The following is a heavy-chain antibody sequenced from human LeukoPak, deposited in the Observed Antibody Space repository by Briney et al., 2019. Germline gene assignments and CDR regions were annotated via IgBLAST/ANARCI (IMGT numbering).Heavy chain of an antibody. Sequence: PGGSLRLPCAASGFTFTNYAMHWVRQAPGKGLEYVSAISYNGGSTYYANSVKGRFTISRDNSKNTLYLQMGSLRAEDMAVYYCARRFAAQLAFVDVWGKGTTVTISS. CDR2: ISYNGGST. CDR1: GFTFTNYA. J-gene: IGHJ6*04. D-gene: IGHD3-3*02. V-gene: IGHV3-64*01. CDR3: ARRFAAQLAFVDV.